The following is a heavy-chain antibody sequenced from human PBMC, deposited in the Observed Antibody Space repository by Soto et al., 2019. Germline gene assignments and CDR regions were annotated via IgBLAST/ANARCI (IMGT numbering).Heavy chain of an antibody. CDR2: IWYDGSNK. CDR3: ARELMMQQLVPPFGYSYYYGMDV. J-gene: IGHJ6*02. Sequence: GGSLRLSCAASGFTFSSYGMHWVRQAPGKGLEWVAVIWYDGSNKYYADSVKGRFTISRDNSKNTLYLQMNSLRAEDTAVYYCARELMMQQLVPPFGYSYYYGMDVWGQGTTVTVSS. V-gene: IGHV3-33*01. D-gene: IGHD6-6*01. CDR1: GFTFSSYG.